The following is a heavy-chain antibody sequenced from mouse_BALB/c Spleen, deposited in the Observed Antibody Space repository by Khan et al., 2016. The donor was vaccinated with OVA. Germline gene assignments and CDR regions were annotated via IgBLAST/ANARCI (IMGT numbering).Heavy chain of an antibody. J-gene: IGHJ3*01. V-gene: IGHV2-4-1*01. CDR3: ARNSYRYDFTY. Sequence: QVQLKQSGPGLVQPSQSLSITCTVSGFSLTTYGVHWVRQSPGRGLEWLGVIWSGGNTDYNAAFISRLSISKDNSKSQVFFKMNSLQSDDTAMYYCARNSYRYDFTYWGQGTLVTVSA. D-gene: IGHD2-14*01. CDR1: GFSLTTYG. CDR2: IWSGGNT.